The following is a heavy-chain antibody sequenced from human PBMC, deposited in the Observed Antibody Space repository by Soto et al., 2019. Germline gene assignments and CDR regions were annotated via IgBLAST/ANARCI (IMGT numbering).Heavy chain of an antibody. D-gene: IGHD2-2*02. CDR3: AVVVVPAAIFSYYYGMDV. Sequence: PSETLSLTCTVSSGSISKYYWSWIRQPPGKGLEWIGYIFYSDRDYSVSTSYNPSLKSRVTMSVDTSENQFSLKLRSVTAADTAVYYCAVVVVPAAIFSYYYGMDVWGQGTTVT. CDR1: SGSISKYY. J-gene: IGHJ6*02. V-gene: IGHV4-59*01. CDR2: IFYSDRDYSVST.